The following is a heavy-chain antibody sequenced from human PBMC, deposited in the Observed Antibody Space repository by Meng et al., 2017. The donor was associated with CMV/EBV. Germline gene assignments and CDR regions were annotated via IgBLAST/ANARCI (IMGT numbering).Heavy chain of an antibody. CDR1: GFTFSRYW. Sequence: GGSLRLSCAGLGFTFSRYWMHWVRQAPGKGLVWVSRINSDGSRTRDADSVKGRFTISRDNAKNTLYLQMNSLRAEDTAVYYCARVPGPWVMDVWGQGTTVTVSS. V-gene: IGHV3-74*01. D-gene: IGHD7-27*01. CDR2: INSDGSRT. CDR3: ARVPGPWVMDV. J-gene: IGHJ6*02.